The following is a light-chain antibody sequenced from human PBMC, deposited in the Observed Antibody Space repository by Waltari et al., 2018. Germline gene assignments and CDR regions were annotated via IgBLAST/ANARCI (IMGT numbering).Light chain of an antibody. CDR3: QKYGSLPAT. CDR2: DAS. CDR1: QSISKY. Sequence: EIMLTQSPGTLSLSPGKRATLSCRASQSISKYLAWYQQKPGQAPRLLIYDASIRATGIPDRFSGSGYGTDFSLTISRLEPEDYAVYYCQKYGSLPATFGRGTKVEIK. J-gene: IGKJ1*01. V-gene: IGKV3-20*01.